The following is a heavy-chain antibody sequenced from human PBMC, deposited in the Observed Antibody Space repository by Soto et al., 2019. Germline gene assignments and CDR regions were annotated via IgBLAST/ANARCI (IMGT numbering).Heavy chain of an antibody. CDR3: TTVVVVPAAMPRTYYYYGMDV. CDR2: IKSKTDGGTT. CDR1: GFTFSNAW. Sequence: GGSLRLSCAASGFTFSNAWMSWVRQAPGKGLEWVGRIKSKTDGGTTDYAAPVKGRFTISRDDSKNTLYLQMNSLKTEDTAVYYCTTVVVVPAAMPRTYYYYGMDVWGQGTTVTVSS. J-gene: IGHJ6*02. D-gene: IGHD2-2*01. V-gene: IGHV3-15*01.